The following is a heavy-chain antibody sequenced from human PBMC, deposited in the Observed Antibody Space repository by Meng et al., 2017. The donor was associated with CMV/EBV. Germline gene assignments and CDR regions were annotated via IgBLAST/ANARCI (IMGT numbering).Heavy chain of an antibody. J-gene: IGHJ4*02. CDR1: GGSISSSSYY. V-gene: IGHV4-39*07. CDR3: ASIVGAQDY. CDR2: IYYSGST. D-gene: IGHD1-26*01. Sequence: QLARQESGPGLVKPSETLSLTCTVSGGSISSSSYYWGWIRQPPGKGLEWIGSIYYSGSTYYNPSLKSRVTISVDTSKNQFSLKLSSVTAADTAVYYCASIVGAQDYWGQGTLVTVSS.